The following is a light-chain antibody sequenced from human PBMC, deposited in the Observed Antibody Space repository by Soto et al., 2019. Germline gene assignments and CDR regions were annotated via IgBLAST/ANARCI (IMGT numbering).Light chain of an antibody. CDR3: CSYVGSSTSYV. J-gene: IGLJ1*01. Sequence: SVLTQPASVSGSPGQSITISCTGTSGEVGNYNLVSWYQQHPGKAPKLMIYEVNKWPSGVSNRFSGSKSGNTASLTISGLQAEDEADYYCCSYVGSSTSYVFGTGTKVTVL. CDR1: SGEVGNYNL. V-gene: IGLV2-23*02. CDR2: EVN.